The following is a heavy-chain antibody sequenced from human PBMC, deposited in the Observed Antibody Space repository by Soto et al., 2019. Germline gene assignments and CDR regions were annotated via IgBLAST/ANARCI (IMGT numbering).Heavy chain of an antibody. Sequence: SETLSLTCTVSGGSISSYYWSWIRQPPGKGLEWIGYIYYSGSTNYNPSLKSRVTISVDTSKNQFSLKLSSVTAADTAVYYCARSQDGSGSYPHNFDYWGQGTLVTVSS. D-gene: IGHD3-10*01. CDR1: GGSISSYY. CDR3: ARSQDGSGSYPHNFDY. V-gene: IGHV4-59*01. CDR2: IYYSGST. J-gene: IGHJ4*02.